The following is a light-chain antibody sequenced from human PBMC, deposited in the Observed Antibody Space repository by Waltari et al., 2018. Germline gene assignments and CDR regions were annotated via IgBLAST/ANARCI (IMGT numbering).Light chain of an antibody. CDR3: QQSLST. J-gene: IGKJ1*01. CDR2: KAS. V-gene: IGKV1-5*03. Sequence: DIQMTQSPSTLSTSVGDRVTITCRASQSISSWLAWYQQQPGKAPKLLIYKASSLESGVPSRFSGSGSGTEFTLTISSLQPDDFATYYCQQSLSTFGQGTKVEIK. CDR1: QSISSW.